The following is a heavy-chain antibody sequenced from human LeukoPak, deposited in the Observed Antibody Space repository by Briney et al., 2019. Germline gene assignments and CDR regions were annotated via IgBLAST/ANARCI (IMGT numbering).Heavy chain of an antibody. CDR3: ARGGNRMKEF. CDR1: GFTFSSFW. D-gene: IGHD1-14*01. Sequence: GGSLRLSCVASGFTFSSFWMNWVRQAPGEGLERVGTIIPDGSEKYYVDSVKGRFTISRDNAKSSLYLQLNSLRAEDTAVYFCARGGNRMKEFWGQGTLVTVSS. J-gene: IGHJ4*02. V-gene: IGHV3-7*01. CDR2: IIPDGSEK.